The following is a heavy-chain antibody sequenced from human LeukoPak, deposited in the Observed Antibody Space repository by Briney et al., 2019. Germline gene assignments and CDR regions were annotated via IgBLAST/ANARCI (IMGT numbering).Heavy chain of an antibody. Sequence: GGSLRLSCAASGFAFSSYNMNWVRQAPGKGLEWVAYVSVSSTYIFYADSLKARFTVSRGNAKRSMYLQISGLRVEDTAVYYCARESRYYHSGNYVTAMDVWGQGATVTVSS. CDR2: VSVSSTYI. V-gene: IGHV3-21*01. CDR3: ARESRYYHSGNYVTAMDV. D-gene: IGHD3-10*01. J-gene: IGHJ6*02. CDR1: GFAFSSYN.